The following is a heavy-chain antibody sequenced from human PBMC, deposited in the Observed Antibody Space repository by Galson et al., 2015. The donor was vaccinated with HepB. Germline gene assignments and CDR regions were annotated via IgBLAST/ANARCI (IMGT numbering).Heavy chain of an antibody. CDR1: GGTFSSYA. D-gene: IGHD3-22*01. CDR2: IIPIFGTA. Sequence: SVKVSCKASGGTFSSYAISWVRQAPGQGLEWMGGIIPIFGTANYAQKFQGRVTITADESTSTAYMELSSLRSEDTAVYYCASLYYYDSSGYYKPDGGFDYWGQGTLVTVSS. CDR3: ASLYYYDSSGYYKPDGGFDY. J-gene: IGHJ4*02. V-gene: IGHV1-69*13.